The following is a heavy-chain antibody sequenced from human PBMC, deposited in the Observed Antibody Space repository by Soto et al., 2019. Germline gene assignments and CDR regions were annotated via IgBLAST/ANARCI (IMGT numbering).Heavy chain of an antibody. Sequence: SETLSLTCTVSGGSISSGGYYWSWIRQHPGKGLEWIGYIYYSGSTYYNPSLKSRVTISVDTSKNQFSLKLSSVTAADTAVYYCARVRRTGTTLAIDHWGQGTLVTVSS. V-gene: IGHV4-31*03. CDR2: IYYSGST. D-gene: IGHD1-7*01. J-gene: IGHJ4*02. CDR1: GGSISSGGYY. CDR3: ARVRRTGTTLAIDH.